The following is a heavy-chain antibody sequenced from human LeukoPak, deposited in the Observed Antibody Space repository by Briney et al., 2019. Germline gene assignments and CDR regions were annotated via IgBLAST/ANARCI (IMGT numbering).Heavy chain of an antibody. CDR2: IRYDGSNK. D-gene: IGHD3-10*01. Sequence: GGSLRLSCAASGFTFSSCGMHWVRQAPGKGLEWVAFIRYDGSNKYYADSVKGRSTISRDNSKNTLYLQMNSLRAEDTAVYYCATRARTTMVRGAIDYWGQGTLVTVSS. J-gene: IGHJ4*02. CDR3: ATRARTTMVRGAIDY. V-gene: IGHV3-30*02. CDR1: GFTFSSCG.